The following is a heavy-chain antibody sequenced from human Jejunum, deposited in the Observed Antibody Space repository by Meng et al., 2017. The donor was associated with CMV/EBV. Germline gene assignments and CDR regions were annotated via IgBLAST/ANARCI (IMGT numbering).Heavy chain of an antibody. J-gene: IGHJ4*02. Sequence: SCTASGATFRTNAITWVRQAPGQGLEWMGTIIPLVDKATYAQRFQGRVTITADKSTYTAYMELFSLTSEDTAVYFCAREFGSGTFDYWGQGSLVTVSS. V-gene: IGHV1-69*04. D-gene: IGHD3-3*01. CDR3: AREFGSGTFDY. CDR1: GATFRTNA. CDR2: IIPLVDKA.